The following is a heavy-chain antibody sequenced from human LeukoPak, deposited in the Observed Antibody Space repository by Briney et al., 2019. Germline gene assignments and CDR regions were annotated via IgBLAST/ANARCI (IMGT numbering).Heavy chain of an antibody. Sequence: GGSLRLSCAASGFTFSSYAMHWVRQAPGKGLEWVAVISYDGSNKYYADSVKGRFTISRDNSKNTLYLQMNSLRAEDTAVYYCARDRTLRWYFDYWGQGTLVTVSS. J-gene: IGHJ4*02. D-gene: IGHD2-21*01. CDR2: ISYDGSNK. V-gene: IGHV3-30-3*01. CDR1: GFTFSSYA. CDR3: ARDRTLRWYFDY.